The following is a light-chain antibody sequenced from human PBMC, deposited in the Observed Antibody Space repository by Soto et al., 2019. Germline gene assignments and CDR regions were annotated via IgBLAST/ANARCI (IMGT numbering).Light chain of an antibody. Sequence: EIVLTQSPATLSVSPGERSALSCRASQNIISNLAWYEQKPGQSXRLLIYGASTRATGIPERFSGSGSGTDFTLTISRLEPEDFAVYYCQEHASIFGQGTRLEIK. V-gene: IGKV3-20*01. CDR1: QNIISN. CDR2: GAS. J-gene: IGKJ5*01. CDR3: QEHASI.